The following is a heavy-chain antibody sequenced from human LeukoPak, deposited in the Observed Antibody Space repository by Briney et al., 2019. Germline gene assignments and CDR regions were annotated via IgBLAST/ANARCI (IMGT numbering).Heavy chain of an antibody. CDR3: ARGRYYGSGSYYKSSYYYGMDV. D-gene: IGHD3-10*01. CDR2: IYSSGST. Sequence: PSETLSLTCTVSGGSINSYYWSWIRQPAGKGLEWIGRIYSSGSTNYNPSLKSRVSMSVDTSKNQFSLKLSSVTAADTAVYYCARGRYYGSGSYYKSSYYYGMDVWGQGTTVTVSS. J-gene: IGHJ6*02. V-gene: IGHV4-4*07. CDR1: GGSINSYY.